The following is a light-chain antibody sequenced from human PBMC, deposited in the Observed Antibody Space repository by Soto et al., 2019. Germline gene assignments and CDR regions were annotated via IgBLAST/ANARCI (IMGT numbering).Light chain of an antibody. CDR1: SSDVGAYNY. J-gene: IGLJ2*01. CDR2: DVT. V-gene: IGLV2-11*01. Sequence: QSVLTQPRSVSGSPGQSVTISCTGTSSDVGAYNYVSWYQQHPGKAPKLMFYDVTKRPSGVPDRFSGSKSGNTASLTISGLQAEDEADYHCCSRAGSYTLVFGGGTKLTVL. CDR3: CSRAGSYTLV.